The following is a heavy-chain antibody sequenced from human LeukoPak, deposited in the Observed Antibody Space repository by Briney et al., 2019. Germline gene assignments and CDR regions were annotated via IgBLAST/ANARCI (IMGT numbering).Heavy chain of an antibody. CDR3: ARDLWGDGYKDY. CDR1: GGFVTSYY. J-gene: IGHJ4*02. CDR2: VYYNGKT. D-gene: IGHD5-24*01. V-gene: IGHV4-59*02. Sequence: SETLSLTCSVSGGFVTSYYWNWIRQAPGKGLEWIGYVYYNGKTSYNPSLQSRVIISIDTSTNKFSLKLNSVTAADTAVYYCARDLWGDGYKDYWGQGTRVTGSS.